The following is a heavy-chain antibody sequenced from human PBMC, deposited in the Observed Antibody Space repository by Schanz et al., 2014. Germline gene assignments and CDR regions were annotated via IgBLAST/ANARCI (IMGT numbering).Heavy chain of an antibody. D-gene: IGHD3-10*01. J-gene: IGHJ4*02. Sequence: QVQLVDSGGGLVKPGGSLRLSCTASGFPFSDYFMAWIRQPPGRGLEWVSYIGNGGVTIYYADSVKGRFTISRDNSKNSLYLQMNSLRPDDTTVYYCARGGFGEVSYFDYWGQGTLVTVSS. V-gene: IGHV3-11*04. CDR1: GFPFSDYF. CDR2: IGNGGVTI. CDR3: ARGGFGEVSYFDY.